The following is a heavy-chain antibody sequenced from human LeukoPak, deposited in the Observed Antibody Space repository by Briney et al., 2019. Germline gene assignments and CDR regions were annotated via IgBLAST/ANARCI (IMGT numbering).Heavy chain of an antibody. CDR2: ISGSGGST. J-gene: IGHJ4*02. CDR1: GFTFSSYG. CDR3: AKDRAGFGDLIPRTFDY. D-gene: IGHD3-10*01. Sequence: GRSLRLSCAASGFTFSSYGMHWVRQAPGKGLEWVSAISGSGGSTYYADSVKGRFTISRDNSKNTLYLQMNSLRAEDTAVYYCAKDRAGFGDLIPRTFDYWGQGTLVTVSS. V-gene: IGHV3-23*01.